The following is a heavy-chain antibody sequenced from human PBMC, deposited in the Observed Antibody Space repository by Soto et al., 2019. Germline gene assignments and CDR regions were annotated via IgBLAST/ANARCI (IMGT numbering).Heavy chain of an antibody. CDR3: ARSSGWYRRWFDP. CDR1: GGSFSGYY. CDR2: INHSGST. D-gene: IGHD6-19*01. J-gene: IGHJ5*02. Sequence: QVQLQQWGAGLLKPSETLSLTCAVYGGSFSGYYWSWIRQPPGKGLEWIGEINHSGSTNYNPSLTSRVTISVDTSKNQFPRQPSSVTAADTAVYYCARSSGWYRRWFDPWGQGTLVTVSS. V-gene: IGHV4-34*01.